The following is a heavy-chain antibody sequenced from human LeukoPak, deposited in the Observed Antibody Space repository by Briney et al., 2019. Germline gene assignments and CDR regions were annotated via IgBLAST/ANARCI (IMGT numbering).Heavy chain of an antibody. CDR1: GYIISSGYF. J-gene: IGHJ3*02. Sequence: SETLSLTCTVSGYIISSGYFWGWFRQPPGKGLEWIGSVYHDGTTRYNPSLRSRVTLSADTSKNHLSLKLNSVTAADTAVYYCASSVLRFSQDAFDIWGQGTMVTVSS. D-gene: IGHD3-3*01. CDR3: ASSVLRFSQDAFDI. CDR2: VYHDGTT. V-gene: IGHV4-38-2*02.